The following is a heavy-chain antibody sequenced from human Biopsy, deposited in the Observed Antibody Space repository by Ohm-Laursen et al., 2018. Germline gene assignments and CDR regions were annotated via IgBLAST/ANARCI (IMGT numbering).Heavy chain of an antibody. J-gene: IGHJ1*01. CDR3: ATKLTGYFHH. V-gene: IGHV1-69*13. CDR1: GGTFSNYG. CDR2: NIPILGTG. D-gene: IGHD3-9*01. Sequence: VKISCNAPGGTFSNYGVNWVRQAPGQGLEWLGGNIPILGTGNYAQKFQDRVTVAADTSTSTATMELRSLRSDDTAVYYCATKLTGYFHHWGQGTLVIVSS.